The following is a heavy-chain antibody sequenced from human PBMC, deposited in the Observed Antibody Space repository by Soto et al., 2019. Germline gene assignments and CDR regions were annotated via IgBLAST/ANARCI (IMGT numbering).Heavy chain of an antibody. CDR2: ISSSSSYI. CDR3: AREDYYDSSGRGN. J-gene: IGHJ4*02. V-gene: IGHV3-21*01. Sequence: EVQLVESGGGLVKPGGSLRLSCAASGCTFSSYSMNWVRQAPRKGLEWVSSISSSSSYIYYADSVKGRFTISRDNAKNSLYLQMNSLRAEDTAVYYCAREDYYDSSGRGNWGQGTLVTVSS. D-gene: IGHD3-22*01. CDR1: GCTFSSYS.